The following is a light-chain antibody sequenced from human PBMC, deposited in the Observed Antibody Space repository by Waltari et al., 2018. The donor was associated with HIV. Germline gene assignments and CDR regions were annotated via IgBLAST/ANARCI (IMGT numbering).Light chain of an antibody. CDR3: QQYHGSPLT. CDR1: QTISSNY. Sequence: SCRASQTISSNYLAWYQYKPGQAPRLLIYDASIRATAIPARFSGGGSRTDFTLTINRLEPEDFAVYFCQQYHGSPLTFGGGTKVE. J-gene: IGKJ4*01. V-gene: IGKV3-20*01. CDR2: DAS.